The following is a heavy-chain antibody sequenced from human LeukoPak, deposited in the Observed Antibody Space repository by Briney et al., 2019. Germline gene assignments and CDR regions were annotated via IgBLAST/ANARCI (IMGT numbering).Heavy chain of an antibody. V-gene: IGHV3-30-3*01. J-gene: IGHJ4*02. CDR1: GFTFSSYA. CDR3: ARDKWELPDY. D-gene: IGHD1-26*01. CDR2: ISYDGSNK. Sequence: GGSLRLSCAASGFTFSSYAMHWVRQAPGKGLEWVAVISYDGSNKYYADSVKGRFTISRDNSKNTLYLQMNSLRAEDTAVYYCARDKWELPDYWDQGTLVTVSS.